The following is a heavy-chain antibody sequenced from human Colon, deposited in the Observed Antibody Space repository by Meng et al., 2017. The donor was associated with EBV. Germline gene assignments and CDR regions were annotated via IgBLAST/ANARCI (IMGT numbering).Heavy chain of an antibody. J-gene: IGHJ4*02. CDR1: GASISSNNW. V-gene: IGHV4-4*02. CDR2: IYHGANT. CDR3: ARGNAYNAPSFDY. D-gene: IGHD5-24*01. Sequence: HAQLRESRPGLVQPSRTLPPPCAVSGASISSNNWWSWFRQPQGKGLEWIGEIYHGANTNYNPSLKSRVTISVDRSNDQFSLSLSSVTAADTAVYYCARGNAYNAPSFDYWGQGTLVTVAS.